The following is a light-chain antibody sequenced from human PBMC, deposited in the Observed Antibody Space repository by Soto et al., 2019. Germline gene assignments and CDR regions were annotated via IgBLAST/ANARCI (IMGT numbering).Light chain of an antibody. CDR3: QQYGRSPFT. Sequence: VMTQSPGTQSLSPGETATLSCRASQSVSSNYVAWFHQKPGQAPRLLIYGASSRATGVPDRFSASGSGTDFTLTISRLEPEDFAVYYCQQYGRSPFTFGPGTKVDIK. V-gene: IGKV3-20*01. CDR2: GAS. J-gene: IGKJ3*01. CDR1: QSVSSNY.